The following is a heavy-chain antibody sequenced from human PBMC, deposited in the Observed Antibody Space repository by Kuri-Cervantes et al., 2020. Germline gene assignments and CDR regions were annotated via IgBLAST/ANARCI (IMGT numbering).Heavy chain of an antibody. Sequence: GGSLRLSCAASGFTFSNHWMTWVRQAPGKGLEWVANIKKDGSEKYYVDSVKGRFSISRDNAENSLYLQINSLRAEDTAVYYCARDRVEMSTISSYFDYWGQGTLVTVSS. J-gene: IGHJ4*02. D-gene: IGHD5-24*01. CDR1: GFTFSNHW. CDR3: ARDRVEMSTISSYFDY. CDR2: IKKDGSEK. V-gene: IGHV3-7*01.